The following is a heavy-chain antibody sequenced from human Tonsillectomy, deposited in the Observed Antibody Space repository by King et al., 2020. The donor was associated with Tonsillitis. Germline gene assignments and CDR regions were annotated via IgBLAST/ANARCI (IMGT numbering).Heavy chain of an antibody. CDR2: VKVDGSEK. CDR1: GFSFRTYI. J-gene: IGHJ4*02. Sequence: ESGGGVVQPGRSLRLSCAASGFSFRTYIMHWVRPAPGKGLEWVALVKVDGSEKFYADFVRGRFTISRDNSKNTLHLEMYNLRVEDTAVYYCARESGDFDYWGQGTLVTVSS. CDR3: ARESGDFDY. D-gene: IGHD3-10*01. V-gene: IGHV3-33*05.